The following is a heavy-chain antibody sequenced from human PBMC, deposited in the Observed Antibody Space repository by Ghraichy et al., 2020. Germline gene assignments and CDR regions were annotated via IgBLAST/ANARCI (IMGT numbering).Heavy chain of an antibody. J-gene: IGHJ4*02. D-gene: IGHD3-16*01. CDR2: ISGSGGTM. V-gene: IGHV3-11*01. CDR1: RFTFSDHY. CDR3: ASGEGAFDY. Sequence: GGSLRLSCAASRFTFSDHYMSWIRQAPGKGLEWVSYISGSGGTMYYADSVKGRFIISRDNAKKSLYLQMNSLRADDTAVYYCASGEGAFDYWGRGTLVTVSS.